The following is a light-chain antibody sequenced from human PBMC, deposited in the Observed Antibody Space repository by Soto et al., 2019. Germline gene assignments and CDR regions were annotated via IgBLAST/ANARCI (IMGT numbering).Light chain of an antibody. CDR2: EVS. Sequence: QSALTQPASVSGSPGQSITISCSGISPDFGVSWYQPCPGKAPKPLLFEVSNRPSGVSTRFSGSMSGNMAFLTIAGLQSEDEDLQHSGSYSSTTTLFGGGTKLTVL. V-gene: IGLV2-14*01. CDR3: GSYSSTTTL. J-gene: IGLJ2*01. CDR1: SPDFGV.